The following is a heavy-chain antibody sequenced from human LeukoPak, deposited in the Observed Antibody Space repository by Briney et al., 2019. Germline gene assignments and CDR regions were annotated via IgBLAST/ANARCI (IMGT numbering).Heavy chain of an antibody. D-gene: IGHD1-1*01. J-gene: IGHJ4*02. V-gene: IGHV3-7*01. Sequence: PGGSLRLSCAASGFTVSSNYMSWVRQAPGKGLEWVANIKPDGSQIYYVDSVKGRFTISRDNAKNSLYLQMNSLRAEDTAVYYCARDLNWETYWGQGTLVTVSS. CDR3: ARDLNWETY. CDR1: GFTVSSNY. CDR2: IKPDGSQI.